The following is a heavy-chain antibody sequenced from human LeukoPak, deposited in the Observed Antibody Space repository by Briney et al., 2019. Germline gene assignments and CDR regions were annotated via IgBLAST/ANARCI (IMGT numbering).Heavy chain of an antibody. CDR2: IYYSGST. CDR3: ARQYRTAGYLPYYFDY. CDR1: GGSISSSSYY. V-gene: IGHV4-39*01. J-gene: IGHJ4*02. Sequence: PSETLSLTCTVSGGSISSSSYYWGWIRQPPGKGLEWIGSIYYSGSTYYNPSLKSRVTISVDTSKNQFSLKLSSVTAADTAVYYCARQYRTAGYLPYYFDYWGQGTLVTVSS. D-gene: IGHD5-12*01.